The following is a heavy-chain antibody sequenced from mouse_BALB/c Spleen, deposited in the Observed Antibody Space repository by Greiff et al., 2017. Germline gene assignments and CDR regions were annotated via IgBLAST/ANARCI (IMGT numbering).Heavy chain of an antibody. CDR1: GFNIKDTY. Sequence: VQLKESGAELVKPGASVKLSCTASGFNIKDTYMHWVKQRPEQGLEWIGRIDPANGNTKYDPKFQGKATITADTSSNTAYLQLSSLTSEDTAVYYCASLWDEYFDVWGAGTTVTVSS. CDR2: IDPANGNT. V-gene: IGHV14-3*02. CDR3: ASLWDEYFDV. D-gene: IGHD4-1*01. J-gene: IGHJ1*01.